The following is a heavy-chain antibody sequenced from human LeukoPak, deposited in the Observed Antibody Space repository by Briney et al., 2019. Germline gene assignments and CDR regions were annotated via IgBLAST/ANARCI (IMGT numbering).Heavy chain of an antibody. Sequence: GVSLRLSCAASGFTFSSYGMHWVRQAPGKGLEWVAFIRYDGSNKYYADSVKGRFTISRDNSKNTLYLQMNSLRAEDTAVYYCARGAVVGSGSYYPSYYFDYWGQGTLVTVSS. CDR3: ARGAVVGSGSYYPSYYFDY. D-gene: IGHD3-10*01. J-gene: IGHJ4*02. CDR1: GFTFSSYG. CDR2: IRYDGSNK. V-gene: IGHV3-30*02.